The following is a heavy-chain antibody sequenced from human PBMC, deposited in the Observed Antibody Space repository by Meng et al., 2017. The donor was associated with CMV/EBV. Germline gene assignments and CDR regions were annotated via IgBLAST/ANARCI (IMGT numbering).Heavy chain of an antibody. V-gene: IGHV3-21*01. CDR3: ARAPPDADFDY. Sequence: VQVVESGGGLVKPGGSLRFSCVASGFAFRTFSMSWVRQVPGKGLEWISSISSTSSYIYYADSLKGRLSVSRDNAKNSLYLQVSSLRADDTAVYYCARAPPDADFDYWGQGTLVTVSS. CDR2: ISSTSSYI. CDR1: GFAFRTFS. J-gene: IGHJ4*02.